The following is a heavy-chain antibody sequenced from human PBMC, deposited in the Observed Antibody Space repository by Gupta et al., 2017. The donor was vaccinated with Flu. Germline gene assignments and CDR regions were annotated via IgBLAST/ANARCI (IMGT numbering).Heavy chain of an antibody. V-gene: IGHV1-18*01. CDR2: ISAYNGNT. D-gene: IGHD6-19*01. CDR3: ARDEGGWLGESFDY. J-gene: IGHJ4*02. Sequence: QAPGQGLEWMGWISAYNGNTNYAQKLQGRVTMTTDTSTSTAYMELRSLRSDDTAVYYCARDEGGWLGESFDYWGQGTLVTVSS.